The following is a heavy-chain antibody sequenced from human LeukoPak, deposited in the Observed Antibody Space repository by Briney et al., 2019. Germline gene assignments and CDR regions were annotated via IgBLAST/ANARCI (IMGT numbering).Heavy chain of an antibody. Sequence: SETLSLTCTVSGGSISSSSYYWGWIRQPPGKGLEWIGSIYYSGSTYYNPSLKSRVTISVDTSKNQFSLKLSSVTAADTAVYYCARGMDWFDPWGQGTLVTVSS. V-gene: IGHV4-39*07. J-gene: IGHJ5*02. CDR1: GGSISSSSYY. CDR3: ARGMDWFDP. CDR2: IYYSGST. D-gene: IGHD5-24*01.